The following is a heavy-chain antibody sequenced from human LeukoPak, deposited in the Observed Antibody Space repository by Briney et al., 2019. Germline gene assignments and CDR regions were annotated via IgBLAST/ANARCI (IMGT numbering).Heavy chain of an antibody. CDR1: GFTFSTYG. V-gene: IGHV3-30*03. CDR3: ATLRNYGGSHYYFDY. Sequence: PGGSLRLSCAASGFTFSTYGMSWVRQAPGKGLEWVTFISYDGSNKYYADSVKGRFTISRDNSKNTLYLQMNSLRAEDTAVYYCATLRNYGGSHYYFDYWGQGTLVTVSS. CDR2: ISYDGSNK. J-gene: IGHJ4*02. D-gene: IGHD4-23*01.